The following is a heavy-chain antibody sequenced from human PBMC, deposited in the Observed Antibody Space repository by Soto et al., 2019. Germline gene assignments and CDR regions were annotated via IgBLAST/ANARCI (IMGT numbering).Heavy chain of an antibody. Sequence: QVQLVQSGAEVKKPGSSVKVSCKASGGTFSSYDISWVRQAPGQGLEWMGGIIPIFGTANYAQKFQGRVTITADESTSTAYMELSSLRSEDTAVYYCAGQHSITMVRGVINWGQGTLVTVSS. D-gene: IGHD3-10*01. CDR2: IIPIFGTA. V-gene: IGHV1-69*12. CDR1: GGTFSSYD. J-gene: IGHJ4*02. CDR3: AGQHSITMVRGVIN.